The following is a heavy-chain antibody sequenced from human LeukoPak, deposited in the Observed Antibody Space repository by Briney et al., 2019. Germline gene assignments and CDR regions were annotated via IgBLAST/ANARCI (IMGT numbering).Heavy chain of an antibody. CDR3: ARSGIAVAGTFDY. V-gene: IGHV4-39*01. Sequence: SETLSLTCTVSGGSISSSSYYWGWIRQPPGKGLEWIGSIYYSGSTYYNPSLKSRVTISVDTSKNQFSLKLSSVTAADTAVYYCARSGIAVAGTFDYWGQGTLVTVSS. J-gene: IGHJ4*02. CDR2: IYYSGST. D-gene: IGHD6-19*01. CDR1: GGSISSSSYY.